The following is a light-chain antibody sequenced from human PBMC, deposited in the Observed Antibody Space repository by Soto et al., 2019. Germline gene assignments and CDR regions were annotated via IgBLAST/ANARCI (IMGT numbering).Light chain of an antibody. J-gene: IGKJ3*01. CDR1: QSISSW. CDR3: QQYNSYSSLFT. V-gene: IGKV1-5*01. CDR2: DAS. Sequence: DIQMTQSPSTLSASVGDRVTITCRASQSISSWLAWYQQKPGKAPKLLIYDASSLESGVPSRFSGSGSGTEFALTISSLQPDDFANYYCQQYNSYSSLFTFGPGTKVDIK.